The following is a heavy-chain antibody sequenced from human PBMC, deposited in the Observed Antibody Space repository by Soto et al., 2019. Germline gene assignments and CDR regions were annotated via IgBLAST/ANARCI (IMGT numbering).Heavy chain of an antibody. J-gene: IGHJ4*02. CDR1: GGSISSCDYY. V-gene: IGHV4-30-4*01. CDR2: TYYSGST. D-gene: IGHD3-10*01. CDR3: ATFGVIGETFDY. Sequence: QVQLQESGPGLVKPSQTLSLTCTVSGGSISSCDYYWRWIRKPPGKGLEWIGYTYYSGSTYYNPSIKSRVTLSLDKPSNQFSLRLSSLTAADTAVYYCATFGVIGETFDYWGQGTLVTVSS.